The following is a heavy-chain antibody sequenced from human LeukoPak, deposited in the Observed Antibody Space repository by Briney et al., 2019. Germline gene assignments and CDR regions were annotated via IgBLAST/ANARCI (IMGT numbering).Heavy chain of an antibody. CDR1: GFTFSSYV. J-gene: IGHJ3*02. V-gene: IGHV3-23*01. CDR2: ISNSGGST. D-gene: IGHD2/OR15-2a*01. Sequence: GGSLRLSCAASGFTFSSYVMTWVRHPPGKGLEWVSSISNSGGSTYYADSVQGRFTISRDNSKNTLYLQMYSLRAEDTAIYYCAKGPIEGAFDIWGQGTMVTVSS. CDR3: AKGPIEGAFDI.